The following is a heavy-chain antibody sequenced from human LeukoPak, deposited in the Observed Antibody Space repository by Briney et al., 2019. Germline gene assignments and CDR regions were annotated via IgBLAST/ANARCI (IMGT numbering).Heavy chain of an antibody. Sequence: SETLSLTCTVSGGSISSYYWSWIRQPAGKGLEWIGRIYTSGSTNYNPSLKSRVIMSVDTSKNQFSLKLSSVTAADTAVYYCARDIGVGGYDILTGYYPYYYYYMDVWGKGTTVTVSS. CDR1: GGSISSYY. CDR3: ARDIGVGGYDILTGYYPYYYYYMDV. D-gene: IGHD3-9*01. CDR2: IYTSGST. V-gene: IGHV4-4*07. J-gene: IGHJ6*03.